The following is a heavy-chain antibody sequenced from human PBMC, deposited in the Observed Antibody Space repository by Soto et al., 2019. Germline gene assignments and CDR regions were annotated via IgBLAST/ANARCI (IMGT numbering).Heavy chain of an antibody. CDR2: IHSAGST. V-gene: IGHV3-NL1*01. CDR1: GFTFSSYG. D-gene: IGHD6-19*01. J-gene: IGHJ3*02. Sequence: GGHLRLSCAASGFTFSSYGMHWVRQAPGKGLEWVAVIHSAGSTYYADSVKGRFIISRDNSKNTLYLQMDSLRAEDTAVYYCAGGWIAVAPHDDYDIWGQGTMVTVSS. CDR3: AGGWIAVAPHDDYDI.